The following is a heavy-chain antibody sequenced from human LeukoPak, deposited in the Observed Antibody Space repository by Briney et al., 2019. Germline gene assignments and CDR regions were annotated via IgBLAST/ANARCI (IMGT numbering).Heavy chain of an antibody. V-gene: IGHV3-74*01. D-gene: IGHD3-22*01. Sequence: GGSLRLSCAASGFTFSNYWMHWVRQAPGKGLVWVSGINSDGSSTSYADSVEGRFTISRDNAKNTLYLQMNSLRAEDTAVYYCAVDSSGYWAFDYWGQGILVTVSS. CDR1: GFTFSNYW. CDR3: AVDSSGYWAFDY. CDR2: INSDGSST. J-gene: IGHJ4*02.